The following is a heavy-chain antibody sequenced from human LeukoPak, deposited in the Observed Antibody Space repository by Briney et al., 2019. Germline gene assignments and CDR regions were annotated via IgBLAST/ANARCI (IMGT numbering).Heavy chain of an antibody. CDR2: IYPGDSET. CDR1: GYSFTSYW. V-gene: IGHV5-51*01. J-gene: IGHJ4*02. Sequence: GESLKISCKGSGYSFTSYWIAWVRQMPGKGLEWTGIIYPGDSETRYSPSFSPSFQGQVTISADKSISTAYLQWSSLKASDTAMYYCARLYNWNDGFDHWGQGTLVTVSS. D-gene: IGHD1-1*01. CDR3: ARLYNWNDGFDH.